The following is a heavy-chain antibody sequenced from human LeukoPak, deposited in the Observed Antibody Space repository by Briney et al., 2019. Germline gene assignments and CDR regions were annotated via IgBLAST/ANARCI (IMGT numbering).Heavy chain of an antibody. CDR1: GFIFSDYW. J-gene: IGHJ4*02. V-gene: IGHV3-74*01. CDR2: KSDGSST. Sequence: GGSLRLSCAASGFIFSDYWMHWVRQGPGKGLVWVSRKSDGSSTCYAESVKGRFTISRDNAKNTVYVHMNSLRDEDTAVYYCARGGRYAYFLDYWGQGTLVTVSS. CDR3: ARGGRYAYFLDY. D-gene: IGHD3-16*01.